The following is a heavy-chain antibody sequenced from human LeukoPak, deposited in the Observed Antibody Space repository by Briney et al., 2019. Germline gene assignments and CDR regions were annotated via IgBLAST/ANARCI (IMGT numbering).Heavy chain of an antibody. CDR3: ARAVTAMALLDY. J-gene: IGHJ4*02. CDR2: INPSGGST. D-gene: IGHD5-18*01. V-gene: IGHV1-46*01. Sequence: GASVKVSCKASGYTFTSYYMHWVRQAPGQGLEWMGIINPSGGSTSYAQKFQGRVTMTRGMSTSTVYMELSSLRSEDTAVYYCARAVTAMALLDYWGQGTLVTVSS. CDR1: GYTFTSYY.